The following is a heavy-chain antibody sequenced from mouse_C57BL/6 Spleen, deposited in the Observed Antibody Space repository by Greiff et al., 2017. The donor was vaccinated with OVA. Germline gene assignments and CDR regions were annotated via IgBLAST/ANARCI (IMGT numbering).Heavy chain of an antibody. V-gene: IGHV5-17*01. CDR2: ISSGSSTI. J-gene: IGHJ3*01. CDR1: GFTFSDYG. Sequence: EVKVVESGGGLVKPGGSLKLSCAASGFTFSDYGMHWVRQAPEKGLEWVAYISSGSSTIYYADTVKGRFTISRDNAKNTLFLQLTSLRSEDTAMYYCARYYGSSYAWFAYWGQGTLVTVSA. CDR3: ARYYGSSYAWFAY. D-gene: IGHD1-1*01.